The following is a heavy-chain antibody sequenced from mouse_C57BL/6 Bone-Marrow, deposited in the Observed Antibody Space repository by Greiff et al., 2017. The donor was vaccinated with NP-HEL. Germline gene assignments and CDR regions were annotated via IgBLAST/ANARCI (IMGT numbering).Heavy chain of an antibody. V-gene: IGHV1-50*01. D-gene: IGHD1-1*01. CDR1: GYTFTSYW. Sequence: QVQLKQPGAELVKPGASVKLSCKASGYTFTSYWMQWVKQRPGQGLEWIGEIDPSDSYTNYNQKFKGKATLTVDTSSSTAYMQLSSLTSEDSAVYYGARRLYGSSYNWYFDVWGTGTTVTVSS. CDR2: IDPSDSYT. CDR3: ARRLYGSSYNWYFDV. J-gene: IGHJ1*03.